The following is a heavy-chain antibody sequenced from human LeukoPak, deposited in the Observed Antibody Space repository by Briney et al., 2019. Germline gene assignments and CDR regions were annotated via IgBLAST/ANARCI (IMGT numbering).Heavy chain of an antibody. Sequence: PSETLSLTCAVYGGSFSGYYWSWIRQPPEKGQEWIGEINHSGSTNYNPSLKSRVTIIVDTSKNQFSLELSSVTAADTAVYYCARRSPRYSYGRFDYWGQGTLVTVSS. CDR3: ARRSPRYSYGRFDY. J-gene: IGHJ4*02. CDR1: GGSFSGYY. CDR2: INHSGST. V-gene: IGHV4-34*01. D-gene: IGHD5-18*01.